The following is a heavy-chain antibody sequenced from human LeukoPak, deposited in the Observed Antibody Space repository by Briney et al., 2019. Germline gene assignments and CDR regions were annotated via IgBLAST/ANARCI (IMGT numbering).Heavy chain of an antibody. CDR1: GGSISTSSYY. D-gene: IGHD5-18*01. J-gene: IGHJ4*02. Sequence: SETLSLTCTVSGGSISTSSYYWVWIRQPPGKGLEWIGTIYSSGNTYYNPSLKSRVTISVDTSKNQFSLNLSSVTAADTALYYCARSVAGYSYDYWGQGTLVTVSS. V-gene: IGHV4-39*01. CDR2: IYSSGNT. CDR3: ARSVAGYSYDY.